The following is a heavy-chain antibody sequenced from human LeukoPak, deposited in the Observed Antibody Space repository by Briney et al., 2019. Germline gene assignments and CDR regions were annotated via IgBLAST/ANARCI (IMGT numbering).Heavy chain of an antibody. Sequence: SETLSLTCAVYGGSFSGYYRSWIRQPPGKGLEWIGEINHSGSTNYNPSLKSRVTISVDTSKNQFSLKLSSVTAADTAVYYCARGLLTTVTPFDYWGQGTLVTVSS. CDR2: INHSGST. J-gene: IGHJ4*02. CDR1: GGSFSGYY. V-gene: IGHV4-34*01. CDR3: ARGLLTTVTPFDY. D-gene: IGHD4-17*01.